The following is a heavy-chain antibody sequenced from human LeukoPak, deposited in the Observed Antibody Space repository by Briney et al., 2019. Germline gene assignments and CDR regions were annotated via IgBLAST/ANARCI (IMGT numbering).Heavy chain of an antibody. CDR1: GFTFNSYA. D-gene: IGHD3-16*01. J-gene: IGHJ4*02. V-gene: IGHV3-23*01. Sequence: GGSLRLSCAASGFTFNSYAMSWVRQAPGKGLEWVSIISASGGSTYNADSVKGRFTISRDNSKNTLYPQMNSLRAEDTAVYYCATQGGNFDYWGQGTLVTVSS. CDR3: ATQGGNFDY. CDR2: ISASGGST.